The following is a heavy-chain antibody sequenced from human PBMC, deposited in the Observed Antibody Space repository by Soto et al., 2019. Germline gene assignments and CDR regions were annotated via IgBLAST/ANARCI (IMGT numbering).Heavy chain of an antibody. V-gene: IGHV1-69*12. J-gene: IGHJ4*02. D-gene: IGHD2-15*01. Sequence: QVQLVQSGAEVRQPASSVKVSCKTSGGTFSSYAISWVRQAPGQGLAWMGGIVPIVDTSTYAQKFQGRVTITADESTSTAYMELSRLRSDDTAVYYCVRVVAIPGSPDYRGQGTLVTVSS. CDR3: VRVVAIPGSPDY. CDR2: IVPIVDTS. CDR1: GGTFSSYA.